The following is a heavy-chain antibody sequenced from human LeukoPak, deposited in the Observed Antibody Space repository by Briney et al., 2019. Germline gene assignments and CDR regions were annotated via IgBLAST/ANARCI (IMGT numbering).Heavy chain of an antibody. D-gene: IGHD5-18*01. CDR3: ARHLSGVTGYTYGRGIDY. CDR1: GFTFSSYW. J-gene: IGHJ4*02. V-gene: IGHV3-7*01. CDR2: IKQDGSEK. Sequence: GGSLRLSCAASGFTFSSYWMSWVRQAPGKGLEWVANIKQDGSEKYYVDSVKGRFTISRDNAKKSLYLQMNGLRAEDTAMYYCARHLSGVTGYTYGRGIDYWGQGTLVTVSS.